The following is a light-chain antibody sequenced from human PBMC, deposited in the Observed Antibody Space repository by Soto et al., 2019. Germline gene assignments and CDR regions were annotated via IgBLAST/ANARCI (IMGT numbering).Light chain of an antibody. CDR3: QQYGSSRT. V-gene: IGKV3-20*01. CDR2: GAS. Sequence: EMVLTQSPGTLSLSPGERAILSCRASQSVSSSYLAWYHQNPGQAPRLLIYGASSRDTGIPDRFSGSGSGTDFTLTISRLEPEDFAVYYCQQYGSSRTFGQGTKGAIK. CDR1: QSVSSSY. J-gene: IGKJ1*01.